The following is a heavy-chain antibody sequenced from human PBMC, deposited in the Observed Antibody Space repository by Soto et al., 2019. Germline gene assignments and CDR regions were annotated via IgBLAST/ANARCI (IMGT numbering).Heavy chain of an antibody. CDR3: ARGWLSGYYGMDV. J-gene: IGHJ6*02. CDR1: GFTVSSNY. D-gene: IGHD3-22*01. Sequence: GGSLRLSCAASGFTVSSNYMSWVRQAPGKGLEWVSVIYSGGSTYYADSVKGRFTISRDNSKNTLYLQMNSLRAEDTAVYYCARGWLSGYYGMDVWGQGTTVTVSS. CDR2: IYSGGST. V-gene: IGHV3-53*01.